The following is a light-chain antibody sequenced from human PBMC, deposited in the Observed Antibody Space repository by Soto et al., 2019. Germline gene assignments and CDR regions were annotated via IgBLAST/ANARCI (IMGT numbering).Light chain of an antibody. J-gene: IGKJ1*01. CDR3: QQYNNWPRT. CDR2: DAS. CDR1: QSISTW. Sequence: DIQMTQSPSTLSASVGDRVTITCRASQSISTWLAWYQQKPGKAPKLLIYDASSLESGVPSRFGGSGSGTEFTLTISSLQPDDFAVYYCQQYNNWPRTFGQGTKVDIK. V-gene: IGKV1-5*01.